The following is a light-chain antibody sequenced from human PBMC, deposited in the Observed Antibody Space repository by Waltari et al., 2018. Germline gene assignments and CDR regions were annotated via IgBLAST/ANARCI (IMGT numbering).Light chain of an antibody. CDR3: SSYTNSNTYV. J-gene: IGLJ3*02. CDR1: SSDIGAYNF. V-gene: IGLV2-14*01. CDR2: EVS. Sequence: QSALTQPASVSASPGQSITISCTGSSSDIGAYNFVPWYQQHPGKAPKLLIYEVSSRPSGVSHRFSGSKSGNTASLTISGLQTEDETDYYCSSYTNSNTYVFGGGTKLTVL.